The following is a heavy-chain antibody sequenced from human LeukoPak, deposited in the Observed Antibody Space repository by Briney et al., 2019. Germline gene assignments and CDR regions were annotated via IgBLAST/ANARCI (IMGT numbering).Heavy chain of an antibody. J-gene: IGHJ1*01. CDR2: ISYDGSNK. CDR1: GFTFSSYG. D-gene: IGHD1-26*01. Sequence: GGSLRLSCAASGFTFSSYGMHWVRQAPGKGLEWVAVISYDGSNKYYADSVKGRFTISRDNSKNTLYLQMNSLRAEDTAVYYCAKEGSGSYGSAEYFQHWGQGTLVTVSS. CDR3: AKEGSGSYGSAEYFQH. V-gene: IGHV3-30*18.